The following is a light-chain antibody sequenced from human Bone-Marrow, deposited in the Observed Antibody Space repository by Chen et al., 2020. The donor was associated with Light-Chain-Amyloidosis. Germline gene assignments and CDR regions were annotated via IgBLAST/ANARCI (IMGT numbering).Light chain of an antibody. CDR2: GSS. Sequence: EIVLTQSPGTLSLSPGEGANLSCRASQTISSNYLTWYQQKFGQAPRLLIYGSSSRATGIPDRFTGSGSGTYFNLTINRLEPEDFAMYYCQQYGTSPLTFGGGTKVEIK. CDR1: QTISSNY. V-gene: IGKV3-20*01. CDR3: QQYGTSPLT. J-gene: IGKJ4*01.